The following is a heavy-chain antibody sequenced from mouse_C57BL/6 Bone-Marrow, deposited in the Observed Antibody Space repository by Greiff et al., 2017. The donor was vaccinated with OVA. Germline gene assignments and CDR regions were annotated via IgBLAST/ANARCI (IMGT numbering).Heavy chain of an antibody. CDR3: ARHNYYGSSYVDWYFDV. CDR1: GFTFSVYY. J-gene: IGHJ1*03. CDR2: ISNGGGST. Sequence: EVQLVESGGGLVQPGGSLKLSCAASGFTFSVYYMYWVRQTPEKRLEWVAYISNGGGSTYYPDTVKGRFTISRDNAKNTLYLQMSRLKSEDTAMYYCARHNYYGSSYVDWYFDVWGTGTTVTVSS. D-gene: IGHD1-1*01. V-gene: IGHV5-12*01.